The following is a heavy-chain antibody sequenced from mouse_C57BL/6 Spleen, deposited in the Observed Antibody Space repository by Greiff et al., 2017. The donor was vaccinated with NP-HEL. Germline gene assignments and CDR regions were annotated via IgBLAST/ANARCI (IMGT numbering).Heavy chain of an antibody. D-gene: IGHD2-2*01. CDR3: ARYGYAVGYAMDY. Sequence: VQLVESGPGLVAPSQSLSITCTVAGFSLTSYAISWVRQPPGKGLEWLGVIWTGGGTKYNSALQSRLSISKDNSKSQVVLKMNSLQTDDTARYYCARYGYAVGYAMDYWGHRTSVTVSS. CDR1: GFSLTSYA. V-gene: IGHV2-9-1*01. CDR2: IWTGGGT. J-gene: IGHJ4*01.